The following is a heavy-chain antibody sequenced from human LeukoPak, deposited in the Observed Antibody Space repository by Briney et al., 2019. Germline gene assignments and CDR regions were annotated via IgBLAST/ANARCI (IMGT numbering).Heavy chain of an antibody. CDR2: IYYSGST. Sequence: NPSETLSLTCTVSGGSISSYYWSWIRQPPGKGLEWIGYIYYSGSTNYNPSLKSRVTISVDTSKNQFSLKLSSVTAADTAVYYCARRPRNYYDSSGYRRRILGYYFDYWGQGTLVTVSS. CDR1: GGSISSYY. CDR3: ARRPRNYYDSSGYRRRILGYYFDY. D-gene: IGHD3-22*01. V-gene: IGHV4-59*12. J-gene: IGHJ4*02.